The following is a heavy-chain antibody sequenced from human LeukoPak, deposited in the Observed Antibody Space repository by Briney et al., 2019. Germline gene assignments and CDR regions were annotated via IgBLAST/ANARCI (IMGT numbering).Heavy chain of an antibody. D-gene: IGHD6-19*01. Sequence: GGSLRLSCATSGFSFSSYGMHWVRQAPGKGLEWVAFIQYDGRNIYYTDSVKGRFTISRDNAKNSLYLQMNSLRAEDTAVYYCARDGVVAVAGTRDNWFDPWGQGTLVTVSS. CDR3: ARDGVVAVAGTRDNWFDP. CDR1: GFSFSSYG. V-gene: IGHV3-30*02. J-gene: IGHJ5*02. CDR2: IQYDGRNI.